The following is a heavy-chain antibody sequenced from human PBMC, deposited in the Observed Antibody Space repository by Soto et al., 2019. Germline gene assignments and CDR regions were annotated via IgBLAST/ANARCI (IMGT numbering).Heavy chain of an antibody. CDR2: IYYGEPT. CDR3: ARQGGAGYSSSWPS. Sequence: PSKTLSLTCRVSFDSISSKSYNWGWILQPPGKGLEWIGRIYYGEPTYYNPSLKSRVTISGDTSKNQFSLKLSSVSAADTAVYYCARQGGAGYSSSWPSWGQGTLVTGSS. D-gene: IGHD6-13*01. CDR1: FDSISSKSYN. V-gene: IGHV4-39*01. J-gene: IGHJ5*02.